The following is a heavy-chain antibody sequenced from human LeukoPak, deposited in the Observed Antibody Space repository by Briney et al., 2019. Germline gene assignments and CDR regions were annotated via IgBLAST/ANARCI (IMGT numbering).Heavy chain of an antibody. CDR1: GYTFTSYY. CDR2: INPRGGST. J-gene: IGHJ4*02. Sequence: ASVKVSCKASGYTFTSYYMHWVRQAPGQGLEWKGIINPRGGSTSYAQKFQGRVTMTRDTSTSTVYMELSSLKSEATAVYYCARGGGPDSGYDQYYFDYWGQGTLVTVSS. V-gene: IGHV1-46*01. D-gene: IGHD5-12*01. CDR3: ARGGGPDSGYDQYYFDY.